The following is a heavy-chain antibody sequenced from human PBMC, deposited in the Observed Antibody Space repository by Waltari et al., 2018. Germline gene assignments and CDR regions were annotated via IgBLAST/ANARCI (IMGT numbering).Heavy chain of an antibody. V-gene: IGHV4-39*01. Sequence: QLHLQESGPGLVKTSETLSLTCSVSGGSIKNNRHYWGWIRQTPGKGLEWIATISYPGATYNNPSLKSRVTISGDTSKNQFSLKLTSVTAADTAVYYFATYIGASIGTAAFDVWGRGALVTVSS. D-gene: IGHD3-16*01. CDR3: ATYIGASIGTAAFDV. CDR2: ISYPGAT. CDR1: GGSIKNNRHY. J-gene: IGHJ3*01.